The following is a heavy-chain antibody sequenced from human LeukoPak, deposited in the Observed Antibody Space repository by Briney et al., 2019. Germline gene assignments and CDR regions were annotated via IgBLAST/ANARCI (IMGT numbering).Heavy chain of an antibody. CDR2: IKQDGSEK. Sequence: GGSLRLSCAASGFTFGSYWMSWVRQAPGKGLEWVANIKQDGSEKYYVDSVKGRFTISRDNAKNSLYLQMNSLRAEDTAVYYCARQEGYYDYVWGSYLDYWGQGTLVTVSS. CDR3: ARQEGYYDYVWGSYLDY. D-gene: IGHD3-16*02. V-gene: IGHV3-7*01. CDR1: GFTFGSYW. J-gene: IGHJ4*02.